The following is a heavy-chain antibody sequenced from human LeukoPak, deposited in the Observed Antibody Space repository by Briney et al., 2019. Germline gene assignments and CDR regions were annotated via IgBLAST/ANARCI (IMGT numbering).Heavy chain of an antibody. J-gene: IGHJ4*02. CDR3: ARTSPLGYCSGGSCSAFDY. V-gene: IGHV1-18*04. CDR2: ISAYNGNT. Sequence: ASVTVSCKASGYTFTSYGISWVRQAPGQGLEXXXWISAYNGNTNYAQKLQGRVTMTTDTSTSTAYMELRSLRSDDTAVYYCARTSPLGYCSGGSCSAFDYWGQGTLVTVSS. CDR1: GYTFTSYG. D-gene: IGHD2-15*01.